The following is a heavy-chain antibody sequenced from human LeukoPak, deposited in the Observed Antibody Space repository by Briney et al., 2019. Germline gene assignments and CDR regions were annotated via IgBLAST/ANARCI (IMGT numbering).Heavy chain of an antibody. CDR1: GGSISSGGYS. J-gene: IGHJ3*02. CDR3: ASLPGTIDAFDI. CDR2: IYHSGST. V-gene: IGHV4-30-2*01. D-gene: IGHD7-27*01. Sequence: SETLSLTCAVSGGSISSGGYSWSWIRQPPGKGLESIGYIYHSGSTYYNPSLKSRVTISVDRSKNQFSLKLSSVTAADTAVYYCASLPGTIDAFDIWGQGTMVTVSS.